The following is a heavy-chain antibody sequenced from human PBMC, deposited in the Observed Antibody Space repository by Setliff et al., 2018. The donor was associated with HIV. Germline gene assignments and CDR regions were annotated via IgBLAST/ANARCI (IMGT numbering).Heavy chain of an antibody. V-gene: IGHV4-34*01. J-gene: IGHJ4*02. CDR2: IDHTGRT. CDR3: AIPPLESTVTTANYFES. Sequence: PSETLSLTCAVSGGSFTHDYWTWIRQAPGKGLEWIGEIDHTGRTDYNPSLRSRVTISIGASKFQFPLKLNSVTAADTAVYYCAIPPLESTVTTANYFESWGQGILVTVSS. D-gene: IGHD4-17*01. CDR1: GGSFTHDY.